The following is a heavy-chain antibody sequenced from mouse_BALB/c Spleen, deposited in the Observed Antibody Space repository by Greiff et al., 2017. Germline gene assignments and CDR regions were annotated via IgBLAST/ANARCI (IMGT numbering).Heavy chain of an antibody. D-gene: IGHD2-4*01. J-gene: IGHJ3*01. CDR2: IWSGGST. CDR1: GFSLTSYG. Sequence: VQLKESGPGLVQPSQSLSITCTVSGFSLTSYGVHWVRQSPGKGLEWLGVIWSGGSTDYNAAFISRLSISKDNSKSQVFFKMNSLQADDTAIYYCARNWMITTRWVFAYWGQGTLVTVSA. V-gene: IGHV2-4-1*01. CDR3: ARNWMITTRWVFAY.